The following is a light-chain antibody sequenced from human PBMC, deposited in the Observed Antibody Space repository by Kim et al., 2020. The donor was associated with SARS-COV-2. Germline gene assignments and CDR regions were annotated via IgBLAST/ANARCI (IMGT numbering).Light chain of an antibody. CDR2: GGS. J-gene: IGKJ4*01. Sequence: DIVMTQSPGTLSVSPGGRATLSCGASQSVSSDLAWYQQKPGQAPRLLIYGGSTRATGIPPRFSGSGSGTEFTLIVSSLQSEDSGVYYCQQYNKGPLTFGGGTKVDIK. CDR3: QQYNKGPLT. V-gene: IGKV3-15*01. CDR1: QSVSSD.